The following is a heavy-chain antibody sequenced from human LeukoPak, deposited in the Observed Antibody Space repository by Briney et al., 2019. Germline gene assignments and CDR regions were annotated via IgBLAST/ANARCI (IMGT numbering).Heavy chain of an antibody. CDR2: IYYSGST. CDR3: AREASRDGYNYFDY. J-gene: IGHJ4*02. Sequence: PSQTLSLTCTVSGVSISSGGYYWSWLRQHPGKGLEWIGYIYYSGSTYYNPSLKSRVTISVDTSKNQFSLKLSSVTAADTAVYYCAREASRDGYNYFDYWGQGTLVTVSS. V-gene: IGHV4-31*03. D-gene: IGHD5-24*01. CDR1: GVSISSGGYY.